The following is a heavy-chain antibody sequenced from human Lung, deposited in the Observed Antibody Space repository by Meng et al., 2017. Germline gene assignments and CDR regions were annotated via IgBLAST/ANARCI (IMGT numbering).Heavy chain of an antibody. CDR3: ATGAAAADH. CDR2: IKSNSDGGTT. Sequence: EVQRLEAGGGLVKPGGYLRLSCVASGFSFTDAWMSWVRQAPGKGLEWVGRIKSNSDGGTTDYAAPVKGRFTISRDDSKNTLYLQMNSLITEDTAVYFCATGAAAADHWGQGTLVTVSS. D-gene: IGHD6-13*01. J-gene: IGHJ4*02. CDR1: GFSFTDAW. V-gene: IGHV3-15*01.